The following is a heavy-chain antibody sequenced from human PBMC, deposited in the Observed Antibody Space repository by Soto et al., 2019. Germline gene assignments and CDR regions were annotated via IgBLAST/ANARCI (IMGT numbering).Heavy chain of an antibody. Sequence: QVQLQESGPGLVKPSETLSLTCTVSGGSVSSGSYYWSWIRQPPGKGLEWIGYIYYSGSTNYNPSLKSRVTISVDTSKNQFSLKLSSVTAADTAVYDCARGAPDSSSWSYWGQGTLVTVSS. D-gene: IGHD6-13*01. J-gene: IGHJ4*02. CDR1: GGSVSSGSYY. CDR2: IYYSGST. CDR3: ARGAPDSSSWSY. V-gene: IGHV4-61*01.